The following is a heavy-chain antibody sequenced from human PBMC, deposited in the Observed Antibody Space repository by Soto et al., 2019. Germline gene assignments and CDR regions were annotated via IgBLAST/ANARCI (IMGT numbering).Heavy chain of an antibody. CDR3: AIGIVGATRDAILGYFDY. V-gene: IGHV4-4*02. CDR2: IYHSGST. CDR1: GGSISSSNW. J-gene: IGHJ4*02. Sequence: QVQLQESGPGLVKPSGTLSLTCAVSGGSISSSNWWSWVRQPPGKGLEWIGEIYHSGSTNYNPSLKSRVTISVDKSKNQFSLKLSSVTAADTAVYYCAIGIVGATRDAILGYFDYWGQGTLVTVSS. D-gene: IGHD1-26*01.